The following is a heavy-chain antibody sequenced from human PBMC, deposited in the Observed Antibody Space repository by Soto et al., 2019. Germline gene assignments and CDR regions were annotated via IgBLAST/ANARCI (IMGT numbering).Heavy chain of an antibody. CDR1: GFTFSSYS. Sequence: EVQLVESGGGLVQPGGPLRLSCAATGFTFSSYSMNWVRQAPGKGLEWVSYISSSSSTIYYADSVKGRFTISRDNAKNSLYLQMNSLRAEDTAVYYCARQLMYNWNRVKDYWGQGTLVTVSS. V-gene: IGHV3-48*01. D-gene: IGHD1-20*01. CDR3: ARQLMYNWNRVKDY. J-gene: IGHJ4*02. CDR2: ISSSSSTI.